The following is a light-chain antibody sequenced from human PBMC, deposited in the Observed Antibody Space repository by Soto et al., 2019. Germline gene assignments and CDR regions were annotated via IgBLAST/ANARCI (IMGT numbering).Light chain of an antibody. Sequence: QSVLTQPPSASGTPGLTVTISCSGSSSNIGSDFVYWYQQLPGTAPKLLIYHNYQRPSGVPDRFSGSKSGTSGSLAISDLRSEDEADYYCSAWDDSLSAYVFGAGTQVTVL. CDR1: SSNIGSDF. CDR2: HNY. CDR3: SAWDDSLSAYV. V-gene: IGLV1-47*01. J-gene: IGLJ1*01.